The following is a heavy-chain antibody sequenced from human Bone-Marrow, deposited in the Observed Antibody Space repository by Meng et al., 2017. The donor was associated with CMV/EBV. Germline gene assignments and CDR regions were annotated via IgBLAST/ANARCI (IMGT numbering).Heavy chain of an antibody. CDR1: GGSISSSSYY. CDR3: ARHGGGTYVVPAATDFDY. CDR2: IYYSGST. J-gene: IGHJ4*02. V-gene: IGHV4-39*01. Sequence: SETLSLTCTVSGGSISSSSYYWGWIRQPPGKGLEWIGSIYYSGSTYYNPSLKSRVTISVDTSKNQFSLKLSSVTAADTAVYYCARHGGGTYVVPAATDFDYWGQGPLVTVSS. D-gene: IGHD2-2*01.